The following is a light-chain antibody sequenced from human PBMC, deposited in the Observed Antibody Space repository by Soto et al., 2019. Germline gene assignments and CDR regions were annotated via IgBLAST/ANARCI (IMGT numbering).Light chain of an antibody. Sequence: DIQMTQSPSTLSASVGDRVTITCRVSQSISSWLAWYQQKPGKAPKLLIYDASSLESGVPSRFSGSGSGTEFTLTISSLQPDDFATYYCQQYNSYSPYTFGQGTKVDI. V-gene: IGKV1-5*01. CDR2: DAS. CDR3: QQYNSYSPYT. CDR1: QSISSW. J-gene: IGKJ2*01.